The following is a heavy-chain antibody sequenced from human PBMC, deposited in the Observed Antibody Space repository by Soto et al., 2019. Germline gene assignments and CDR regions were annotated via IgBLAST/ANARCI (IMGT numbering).Heavy chain of an antibody. D-gene: IGHD6-13*01. J-gene: IGHJ4*02. CDR2: ITGSGDST. Sequence: EVQLLESGGGLVQPGGSLRLSCAASGFTFSSYAMSWVRQAPGKGLEWVSVITGSGDSTYYADSVKGRFTISRDSSKNTLYLQMNSLRAEDTAVYYCAKRAAGTSFDYWGQGTLVTLSS. CDR3: AKRAAGTSFDY. CDR1: GFTFSSYA. V-gene: IGHV3-23*01.